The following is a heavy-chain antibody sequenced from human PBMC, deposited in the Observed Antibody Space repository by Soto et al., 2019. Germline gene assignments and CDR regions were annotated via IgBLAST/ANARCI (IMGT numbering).Heavy chain of an antibody. CDR3: ARDVGYFDY. CDR1: GFTFSSYG. V-gene: IGHV3-33*01. Sequence: QVQLVESGGGVVQPGRSLRLSCAASGFTFSSYGMHWVRQAPGKGLEWVAVIWYDGSNKYYADSVKGRFTISRDNSKNTLSLQMNSLRAEDTAVYYCARDVGYFDYWGQGTLVTVSS. CDR2: IWYDGSNK. J-gene: IGHJ4*02. D-gene: IGHD1-26*01.